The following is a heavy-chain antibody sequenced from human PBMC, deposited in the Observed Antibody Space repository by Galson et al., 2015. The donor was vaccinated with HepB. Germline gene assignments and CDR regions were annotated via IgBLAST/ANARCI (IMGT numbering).Heavy chain of an antibody. J-gene: IGHJ4*02. V-gene: IGHV2-70*11. Sequence: PALVKPTQTITLTCTFSGFSLSTSGMCVSWIRQPPGEALEWLARIDWDDDQYYSTSLNTRLTISKETSRNQVVLIVTNMDPGDTATYYCPRFFPCGLLAEVPDMGAGDSGQGALVTVSS. CDR3: PRFFPCGLLAEVPDMGAGD. D-gene: IGHD3-16*01. CDR1: GFSLSTSGMC. CDR2: IDWDDDQ.